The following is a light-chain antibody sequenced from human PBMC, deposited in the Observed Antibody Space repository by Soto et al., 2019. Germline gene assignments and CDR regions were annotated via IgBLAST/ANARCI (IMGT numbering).Light chain of an antibody. V-gene: IGKV1-5*01. CDR3: QQYNSYSWT. CDR2: DAS. CDR1: QSISSW. Sequence: DSQMTQSHSALSASVGDRVTITCLASQSISSWLAWYQQKPGKAPKLLIYDASSLESGVPSRFSGSGSGTEFTLTISSLQPDDFATYYCQQYNSYSWTFGQGTKVDIK. J-gene: IGKJ1*01.